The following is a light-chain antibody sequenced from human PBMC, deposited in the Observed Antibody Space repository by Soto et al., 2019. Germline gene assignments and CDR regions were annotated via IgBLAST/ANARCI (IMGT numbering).Light chain of an antibody. CDR1: QAIRDD. CDR2: GAS. V-gene: IGKV1-6*01. CDR3: LQDNNYPWT. Sequence: AIQMTQSPSYLSAYVGDRVTITCRASQAIRDDLGWYQQKPGKAPKLLIYGASSLHDGVPSRFSGSGSGTDFTLTISSLQPVDFATYYCLQDNNYPWTFGQGTKVEVK. J-gene: IGKJ1*01.